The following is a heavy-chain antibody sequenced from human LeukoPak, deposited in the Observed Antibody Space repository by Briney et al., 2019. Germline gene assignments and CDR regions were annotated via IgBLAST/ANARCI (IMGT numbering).Heavy chain of an antibody. D-gene: IGHD6-13*01. Sequence: AGRSLRLSCAASGFTFDDYAMHWVRQAPGKGLEWVSGISWNSGSIGYADSVKGRFTISRDNSKNTLYLQMNSLRAEDTAVYYCAKRPVAAAFTFDPWGQGTLVTVSS. V-gene: IGHV3-9*01. CDR3: AKRPVAAAFTFDP. J-gene: IGHJ5*02. CDR1: GFTFDDYA. CDR2: ISWNSGSI.